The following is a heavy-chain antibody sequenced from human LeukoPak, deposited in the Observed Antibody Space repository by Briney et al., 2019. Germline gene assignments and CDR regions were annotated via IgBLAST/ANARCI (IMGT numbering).Heavy chain of an antibody. Sequence: SETLSLTCAVYGGSFSGYYWSWIRQPPGKGLEWIGEINHSGSTNYNPSLKSRVTISVDTSKNQFSLKLSSVTAADTAVYYCASTYYDFWSGYYTGHADYWGQGTLVTVSS. CDR2: INHSGST. J-gene: IGHJ4*02. D-gene: IGHD3-3*01. CDR3: ASTYYDFWSGYYTGHADY. V-gene: IGHV4-34*01. CDR1: GGSFSGYY.